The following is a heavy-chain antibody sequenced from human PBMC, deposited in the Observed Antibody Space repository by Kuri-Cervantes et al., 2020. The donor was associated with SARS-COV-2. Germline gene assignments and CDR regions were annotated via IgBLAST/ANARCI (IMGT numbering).Heavy chain of an antibody. CDR2: IYWDDDK. CDR1: GFSLSIRGVG. CDR3: ARVGSWYWYFDL. V-gene: IGHV2-5*05. Sequence: SGPTLVKPTQTLTLTCTFSGFSLSIRGVGVGWIRRPPGKALEWLALIYWDDDKRYGPSQKSRLTITKYTSKSQVVLTMTNMDPVYTATYYCARVGSWYWYFDLWGSGTLVTVSS. J-gene: IGHJ2*01.